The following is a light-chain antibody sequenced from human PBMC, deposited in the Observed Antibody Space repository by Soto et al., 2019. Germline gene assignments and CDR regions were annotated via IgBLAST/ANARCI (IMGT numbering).Light chain of an antibody. CDR2: SDN. J-gene: IGLJ2*01. Sequence: QAVLTQAPSASGTPGQRVTISCSGASSNIGRNAVHWYQQLPGTAPKLLIYSDNQRPSGVPDRFSGSKSGTSAFLAISGLRSEDEGDYFCATWHDSLNGVVFGGGTQLTVL. CDR3: ATWHDSLNGVV. V-gene: IGLV1-44*01. CDR1: SSNIGRNA.